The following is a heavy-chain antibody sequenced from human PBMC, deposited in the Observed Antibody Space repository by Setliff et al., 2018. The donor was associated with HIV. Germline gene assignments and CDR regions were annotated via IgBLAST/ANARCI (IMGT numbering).Heavy chain of an antibody. Sequence: GESLKISCKTSGYGFTTYWIGWVRQMPGKGPEWMGIIYPGDSEARHSPSFEGQVTISADKSISTAYLKWNSLKASDTAMYYCARSDYDVLTGFWYFDVWGRGTLVTVSS. CDR1: GYGFTTYW. CDR3: ARSDYDVLTGFWYFDV. V-gene: IGHV5-51*01. D-gene: IGHD3-9*01. CDR2: IYPGDSEA. J-gene: IGHJ2*01.